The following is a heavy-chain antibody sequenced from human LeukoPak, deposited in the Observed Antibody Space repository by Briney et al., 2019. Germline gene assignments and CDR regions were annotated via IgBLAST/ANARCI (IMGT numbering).Heavy chain of an antibody. CDR2: IGGSGGTT. Sequence: GGSLRLSCAASGFTFSNYGMSWVRQVPGKGLEWVSAIGGSGGTTYYGDSVKGRFTVSRDDSRNTLYLQMNSLRAEDTAVYYCAKIVTSATAYWGQGTLVTVSS. CDR1: GFTFSNYG. D-gene: IGHD2-15*01. J-gene: IGHJ4*02. V-gene: IGHV3-23*01. CDR3: AKIVTSATAY.